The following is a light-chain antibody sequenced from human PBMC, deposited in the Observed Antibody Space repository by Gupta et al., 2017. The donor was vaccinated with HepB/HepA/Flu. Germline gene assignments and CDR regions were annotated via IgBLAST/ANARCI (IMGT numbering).Light chain of an antibody. Sequence: QSVLTQPPSVSAAPGQKVTISCSGSSSNIGKNYVSWYQQPPGTAPKLPIYDSDKRPSGIPDRFSGSKSGTSATLDITGLQTGDEAEYYCGTWDNSLNAVVFGGGTKLTVL. V-gene: IGLV1-51*01. CDR3: GTWDNSLNAVV. CDR1: SSNIGKNY. J-gene: IGLJ2*01. CDR2: DSD.